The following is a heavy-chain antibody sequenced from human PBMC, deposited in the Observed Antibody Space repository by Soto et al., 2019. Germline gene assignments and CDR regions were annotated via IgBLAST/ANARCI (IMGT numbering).Heavy chain of an antibody. Sequence: GGSLRLSCAASGFTFSSYGMHWVRQAPGKGLEWVAVIWYDGSNKYYADSVKGRFTISRDNSKNTLYLQMNSLRAEDTAVYYCARDKVTVRIVGATTSGSAFDIWGQGTMVTVSS. J-gene: IGHJ3*02. V-gene: IGHV3-33*01. D-gene: IGHD1-26*01. CDR2: IWYDGSNK. CDR1: GFTFSSYG. CDR3: ARDKVTVRIVGATTSGSAFDI.